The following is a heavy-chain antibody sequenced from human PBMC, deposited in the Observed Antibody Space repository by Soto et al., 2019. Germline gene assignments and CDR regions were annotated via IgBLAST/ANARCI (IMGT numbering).Heavy chain of an antibody. D-gene: IGHD3-16*01. CDR2: IYYSGST. CDR1: GGSISSYY. Sequence: SETLSLTCTVSGGSISSYYWSWIRQPPGKGLEWIGYIYYSGSTNYNPSLKSRVTISVDTSKNQFSLKLSSVTAADTAVYYCARDVGYDWYYYGMDVWGQGTTVTSP. J-gene: IGHJ6*02. V-gene: IGHV4-59*01. CDR3: ARDVGYDWYYYGMDV.